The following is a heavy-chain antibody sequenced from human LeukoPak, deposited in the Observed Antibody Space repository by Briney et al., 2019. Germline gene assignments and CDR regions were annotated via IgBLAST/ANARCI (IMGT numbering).Heavy chain of an antibody. Sequence: GGSLRLSCAASGFTFDDYGMSWVRHAPGKGLEWVSGINWNGGSTGYADSVKGRFTISRDNAKNSLYLQMNSLRAEDTALYYCARVEYSSSWYNAFDIWGQGTMVTVSS. CDR3: ARVEYSSSWYNAFDI. J-gene: IGHJ3*02. D-gene: IGHD6-13*01. CDR1: GFTFDDYG. CDR2: INWNGGST. V-gene: IGHV3-20*04.